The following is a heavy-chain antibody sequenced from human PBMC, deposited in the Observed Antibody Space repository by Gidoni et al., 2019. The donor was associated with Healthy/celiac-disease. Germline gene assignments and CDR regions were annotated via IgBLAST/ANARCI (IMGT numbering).Heavy chain of an antibody. J-gene: IGHJ4*02. D-gene: IGHD3-22*01. CDR2: ISSSSYYI. CDR3: ARDRGNYYDSSNSILDY. Sequence: EVQLVESGGGLVKPGGSLRLSCAASGFTFSDYSINWVRQAPGKGLEWVSSISSSSYYIYYADSVKGRFTISRDNAKTSLYLQMNSLRADDTAVYFCARDRGNYYDSSNSILDYWGQGTLVTVSS. CDR1: GFTFSDYS. V-gene: IGHV3-21*01.